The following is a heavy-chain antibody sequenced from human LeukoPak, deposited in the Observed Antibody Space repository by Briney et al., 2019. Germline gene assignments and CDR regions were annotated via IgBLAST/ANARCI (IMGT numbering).Heavy chain of an antibody. D-gene: IGHD5-18*01. J-gene: IGHJ4*02. V-gene: IGHV4-61*02. CDR1: GGSISSGSYY. CDR3: ARDRGYSYGYGATGHFDY. Sequence: KTSETLSLTCTVSGGSISSGSYYWSWIRQPAGKGLEWIGRIYTSGSTNYNPSLKSRVTISVDTSKNQFSLKLSSVTAADTAVYYCARDRGYSYGYGATGHFDYWGQGTLVTVSS. CDR2: IYTSGST.